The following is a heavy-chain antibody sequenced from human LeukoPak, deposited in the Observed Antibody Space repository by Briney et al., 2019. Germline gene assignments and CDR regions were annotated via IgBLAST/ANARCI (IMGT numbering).Heavy chain of an antibody. J-gene: IGHJ6*02. CDR1: GGSFSGYY. Sequence: SETLSLTCAVYGGSFSGYYWSWIRQPPGKGLEWIGEINHSGSTNYNPSLKSRVTISVDTSKNQFSLKLSSVTAADTAVYYCARVSIIDIVVNYYYYGMDVWGQGTTVTVSS. D-gene: IGHD2-15*01. CDR2: INHSGST. CDR3: ARVSIIDIVVNYYYYGMDV. V-gene: IGHV4-34*01.